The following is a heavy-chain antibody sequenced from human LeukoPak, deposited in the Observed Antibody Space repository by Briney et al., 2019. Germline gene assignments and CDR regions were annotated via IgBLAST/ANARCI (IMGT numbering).Heavy chain of an antibody. V-gene: IGHV1-18*01. CDR1: GYTFTSYG. J-gene: IGHJ4*02. CDR3: ARVNYHGSGSLVREIDY. CDR2: ISAYNGNT. D-gene: IGHD3-10*01. Sequence: ASVKVSCKASGYTFTSYGISWVRQAPGQGLEWMGWISAYNGNTNYAQKLEGRVTMTTDTSTSTAYMELRSLRSDDTAVYYCARVNYHGSGSLVREIDYWGQGTLVTVSS.